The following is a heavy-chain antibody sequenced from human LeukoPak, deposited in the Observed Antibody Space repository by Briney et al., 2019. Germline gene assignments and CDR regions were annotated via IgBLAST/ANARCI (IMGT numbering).Heavy chain of an antibody. J-gene: IGHJ5*02. D-gene: IGHD6-19*01. CDR1: GDSISSSSSY. Sequence: SETLSLTCSVSGDSISSSSSYWGWIRQPPGKGLEWIGSIYYSGSTYYNTSLKSRVTISVDTSKNQFSLKLSSVTAADTAVYYCARELKQQWLANNWFDPWGQGTLVTVSS. CDR3: ARELKQQWLANNWFDP. V-gene: IGHV4-39*07. CDR2: IYYSGST.